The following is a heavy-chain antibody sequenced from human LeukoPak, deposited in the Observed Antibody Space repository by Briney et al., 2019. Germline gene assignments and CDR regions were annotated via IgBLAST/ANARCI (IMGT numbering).Heavy chain of an antibody. CDR3: ARLGTYFRATDY. J-gene: IGHJ4*02. D-gene: IGHD1-26*01. Sequence: SETLSLTCTVSGVSISSGYYYWGWIRQSPGKGLEWIGTVHKSGGNYYNPSLKSRVTISIDTSKNQFSLKLNSVTAADTAVYFSARLGTYFRATDYWGQGALVVVSS. CDR2: VHKSGGN. V-gene: IGHV4-39*01. CDR1: GVSISSGYYY.